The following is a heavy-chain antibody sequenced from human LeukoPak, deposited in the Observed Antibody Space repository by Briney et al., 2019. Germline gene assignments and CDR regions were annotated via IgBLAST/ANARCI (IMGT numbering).Heavy chain of an antibody. J-gene: IGHJ6*02. CDR1: GFTFSSYA. Sequence: PGGSLRHSCAASGFTFSSYAMHGVRQAPAKGLEGVAVISYDGSNQYYADSVKGRFTISRDNSKNTLYLQMNSLRAEDTAVYYCARESGGSGSYYAYYYYGMDVWGQGTTVTVSS. D-gene: IGHD3-10*01. CDR3: ARESGGSGSYYAYYYYGMDV. CDR2: ISYDGSNQ. V-gene: IGHV3-30-3*01.